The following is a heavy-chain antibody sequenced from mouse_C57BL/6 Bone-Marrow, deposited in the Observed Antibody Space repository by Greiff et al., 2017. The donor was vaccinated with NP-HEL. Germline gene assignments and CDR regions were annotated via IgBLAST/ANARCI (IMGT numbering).Heavy chain of an antibody. CDR1: GYTFTDYY. V-gene: IGHV1-75*01. J-gene: IGHJ1*03. Sequence: VVKPGASVKISCKASGYTFTDYYINWVKQRPGQGLEWIGWIFPGSGSTYYNEKFKGKATLTVDKSSSTAYMSLSSLTSEDSAVYFCARWEVWYFDVWGTGTTVTVSS. CDR2: IFPGSGST. CDR3: ARWEVWYFDV. D-gene: IGHD4-1*01.